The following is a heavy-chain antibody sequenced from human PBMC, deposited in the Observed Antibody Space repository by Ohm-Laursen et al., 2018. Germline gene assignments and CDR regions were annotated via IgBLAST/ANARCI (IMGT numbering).Heavy chain of an antibody. CDR2: IKQDGNEK. CDR3: AGGTGWTESD. CDR1: GFTFSSYW. J-gene: IGHJ4*02. Sequence: GSLRLSCSASGFTFSSYWMTWVRQAPGKGLEWVANIKQDGNEKHYVDSVKGRFTVSRDNTKNSLYLQMNSLRAEDTAVYYCAGGTGWTESDWGQGTLVTVSS. D-gene: IGHD1-14*01. V-gene: IGHV3-7*04.